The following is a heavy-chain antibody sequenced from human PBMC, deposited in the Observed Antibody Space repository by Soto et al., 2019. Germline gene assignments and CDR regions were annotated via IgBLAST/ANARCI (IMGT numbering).Heavy chain of an antibody. Sequence: ASVPVSCKTAGCTFTSYYMHWVRQAPGEGLEWMGIINPSGGSTSYAQKFQGRVTMTRDTSTSTVYMELSSLRSEDTAVYYCARDQMGVWGQGTTVTVSS. CDR1: GCTFTSYY. V-gene: IGHV1-46*01. CDR3: ARDQMGV. CDR2: INPSGGST. J-gene: IGHJ6*02.